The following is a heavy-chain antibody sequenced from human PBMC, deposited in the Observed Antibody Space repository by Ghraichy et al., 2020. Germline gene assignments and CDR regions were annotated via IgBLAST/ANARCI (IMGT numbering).Heavy chain of an antibody. CDR3: ARGKLVDY. Sequence: ASVKVSCKASGYTFTDYGVTWVRQAPGQGLEWMGWISGYNGDTNYAQKLQGRVTMTTDTSTSTAYMELRSLRSDDTAVYYGARGKLVDYGGQGTLVTVSS. J-gene: IGHJ4*02. V-gene: IGHV1-18*01. CDR2: ISGYNGDT. CDR1: GYTFTDYG. D-gene: IGHD6-6*01.